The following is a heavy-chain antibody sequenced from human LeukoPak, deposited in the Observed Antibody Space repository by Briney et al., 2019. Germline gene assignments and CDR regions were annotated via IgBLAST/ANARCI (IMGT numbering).Heavy chain of an antibody. CDR1: GDSVSSNSAA. V-gene: IGHV6-1*01. CDR2: TYYRSNLYN. J-gene: IGHJ4*02. D-gene: IGHD6-19*01. Sequence: SQTLSLTCAISGDSVSSNSAAWNWIRQSPSRGLEWLGRTYYRSNLYNDYAVSVKSRITINPDTSTHQFSLQVNSVTPDDTAVYYCARVDGTYGSGSDFDYWGQGTLVTVSS. CDR3: ARVDGTYGSGSDFDY.